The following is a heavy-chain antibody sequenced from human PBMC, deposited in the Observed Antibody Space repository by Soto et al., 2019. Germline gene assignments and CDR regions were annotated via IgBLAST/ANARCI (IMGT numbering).Heavy chain of an antibody. CDR2: IYYSGST. CDR3: ARSPQDDYYGNAPNWFDP. V-gene: IGHV4-59*08. Sequence: PSETLSLTCTVPGGSISRYYWSWIRQPPGKGLEWIGCIYYSGSTNYNPSLKSRVTISVDTSKNQFSLKLSSVTAADTAVYYCARSPQDDYYGNAPNWFDPWGQGTLVTVSS. CDR1: GGSISRYY. D-gene: IGHD3-10*01. J-gene: IGHJ5*02.